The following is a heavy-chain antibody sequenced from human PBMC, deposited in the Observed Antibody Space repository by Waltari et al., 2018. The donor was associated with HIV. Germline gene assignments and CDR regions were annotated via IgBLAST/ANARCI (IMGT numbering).Heavy chain of an antibody. CDR2: MNPYSGKT. CDR3: ARASSGWYGTYYYYGMDV. V-gene: IGHV1-8*01. D-gene: IGHD6-19*01. CDR1: GYTFTSYD. J-gene: IGHJ6*02. Sequence: QVQLVQSGAEVKKPGASVKVSCKASGYTFTSYDINWVRQATGQGLEWMGWMNPYSGKTGHAQKFQGRVHMTRNTPISTAYMELSRLRSEDTAVYYCARASSGWYGTYYYYGMDVWGQGTTVTVSS.